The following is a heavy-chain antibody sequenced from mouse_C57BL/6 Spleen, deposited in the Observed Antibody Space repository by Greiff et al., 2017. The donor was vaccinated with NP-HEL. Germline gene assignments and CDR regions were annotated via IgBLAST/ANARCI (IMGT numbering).Heavy chain of an antibody. CDR3: TRDRDYDYADY. D-gene: IGHD2-4*01. CDR2: ISSGGDYI. Sequence: EVMLVESGEGLVKPGGSLKLSCAASGFTFSSYAMSWVRQTPEKRLEWVAYISSGGDYIYYADTVKGRFTISRDNARNTLYLQMSSLKSEDTAMYYCTRDRDYDYADYWGQGTTLTVSS. V-gene: IGHV5-9-1*02. J-gene: IGHJ2*01. CDR1: GFTFSSYA.